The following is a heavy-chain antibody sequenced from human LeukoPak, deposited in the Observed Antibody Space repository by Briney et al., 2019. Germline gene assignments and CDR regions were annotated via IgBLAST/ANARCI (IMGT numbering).Heavy chain of an antibody. CDR3: ATDRELELRGREFDP. D-gene: IGHD1-7*01. CDR1: GYTFTDYY. CDR2: VDPEDGET. Sequence: ATVKISCKASGYTFTDYYMHWVQQAPGKGREWMGRVDPEDGETIYAEKFQGRVTITADTSTDTAYMELSSLRSEDTAVYYCATDRELELRGREFDPWGQGTLVTVSS. J-gene: IGHJ5*02. V-gene: IGHV1-69-2*01.